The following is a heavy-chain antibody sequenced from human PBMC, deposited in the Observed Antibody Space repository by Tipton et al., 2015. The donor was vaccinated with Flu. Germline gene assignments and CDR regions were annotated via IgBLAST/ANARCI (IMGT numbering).Heavy chain of an antibody. CDR1: GGSISSYY. CDR3: ARDRRAWYFDL. J-gene: IGHJ2*01. Sequence: LRLSCTVSGGSISSYYWSWIRQPAGKGLEWIGRIYTSGSTNYNPSLKSRVTISVDTSKNQFSLKLSSVTAADTAVYYCARDRRAWYFDLWGRGTLVTVSS. CDR2: IYTSGST. V-gene: IGHV4-4*07.